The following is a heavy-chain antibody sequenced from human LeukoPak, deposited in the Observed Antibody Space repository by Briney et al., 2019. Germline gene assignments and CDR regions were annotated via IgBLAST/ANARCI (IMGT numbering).Heavy chain of an antibody. D-gene: IGHD3-10*01. CDR1: GGSISSGDYY. V-gene: IGHV4-30-4*01. CDR2: IYYSGST. CDR3: ARVRALTFDY. Sequence: SETLSLTCTVSGGSISSGDYYWTWIRQPPGKGLEWIGYIYYSGSTCYNPSLKSRVTISVDTSKNQFSLKLSSVTAADTALYYCARVRALTFDYWGQGTLVTVSS. J-gene: IGHJ4*02.